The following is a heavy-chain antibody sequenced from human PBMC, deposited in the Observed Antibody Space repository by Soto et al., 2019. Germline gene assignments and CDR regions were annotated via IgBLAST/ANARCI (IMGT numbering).Heavy chain of an antibody. V-gene: IGHV4-34*01. CDR2: INHSGST. D-gene: IGHD3-3*01. J-gene: IGHJ4*02. Sequence: QVQLQQWGAGLLKPSETLSLTCAVYGGSFSGYYWSWIRQPPGKGLEWIGEINHSGSTNYNPSLRCRVTISVDTSKNQCSLKLSSVTAADTAVYYCARGLHGRFLEWLLYGEYYFDYWGQGTLVTVSS. CDR1: GGSFSGYY. CDR3: ARGLHGRFLEWLLYGEYYFDY.